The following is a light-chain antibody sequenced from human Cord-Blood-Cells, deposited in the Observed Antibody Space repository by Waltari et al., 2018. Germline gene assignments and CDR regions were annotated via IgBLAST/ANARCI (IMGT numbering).Light chain of an antibody. CDR2: DVS. Sequence: QSALPQPRSVPGSPGQSVPLSCTGTSSDVGGYNPVPWYQQPPGKAPKLMIYDVSKRPSGVPDRFSGSKSGNTASLTISGLQAEDEADYYCCSYAGSYTLVFGGGTKLTVL. J-gene: IGLJ2*01. CDR1: SSDVGGYNP. CDR3: CSYAGSYTLV. V-gene: IGLV2-11*01.